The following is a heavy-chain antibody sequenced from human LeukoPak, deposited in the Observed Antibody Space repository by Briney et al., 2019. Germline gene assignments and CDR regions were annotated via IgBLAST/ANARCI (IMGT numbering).Heavy chain of an antibody. D-gene: IGHD6-19*01. CDR1: GFTFSNSY. CDR2: ISSSSGTII. V-gene: IGHV3-11*04. Sequence: GGSLRLSCVASGFTFSNSYMSWIRQAPGKGLEWISYISSSSGTIIHYADSVKGRFTISRDNAKNSLYLQMNSLRAEDTAVYYCASSIAVAGDFDYWGQGTLVTVSS. CDR3: ASSIAVAGDFDY. J-gene: IGHJ4*02.